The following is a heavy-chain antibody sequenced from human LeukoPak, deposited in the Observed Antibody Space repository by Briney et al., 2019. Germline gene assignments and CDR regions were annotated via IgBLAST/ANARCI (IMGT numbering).Heavy chain of an antibody. J-gene: IGHJ4*02. CDR3: GEESSERYSPFHL. D-gene: IGHD1-26*01. CDR1: GFTFSSYD. CDR2: ISSNGGRK. V-gene: IGHV3-64D*09. Sequence: GGSLRLSCSASGFTFSSYDMHWVRQAPGKGLEYVSAISSNGGRKYSADSVKGRFIISRDNSKNTLYLQKSSLRAEDTAVYYGGEESSERYSPFHLWGGETVDSVS.